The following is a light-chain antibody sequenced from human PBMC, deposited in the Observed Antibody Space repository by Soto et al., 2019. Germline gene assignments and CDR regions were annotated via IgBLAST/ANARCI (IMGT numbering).Light chain of an antibody. CDR2: DVS. J-gene: IGLJ2*01. CDR1: SSDVGGYNY. Sequence: QSALTQPASVSGSPGQSITISCTGTSSDVGGYNYVSWYQQHPGKAPKLMIYDVSNRPSGVSNRFSGYKSGNTASLTISGLPAEDEADYYCSSYTGSSTYVVFGGGTKLTVL. CDR3: SSYTGSSTYVV. V-gene: IGLV2-14*01.